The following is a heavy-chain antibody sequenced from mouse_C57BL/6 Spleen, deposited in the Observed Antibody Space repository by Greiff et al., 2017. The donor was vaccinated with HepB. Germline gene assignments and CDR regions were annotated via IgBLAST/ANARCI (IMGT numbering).Heavy chain of an antibody. J-gene: IGHJ2*01. D-gene: IGHD1-1*01. CDR3: APITTVVGLDY. CDR2: INPNNGGT. V-gene: IGHV1-26*01. Sequence: VKPGASVKISCKASGYTFTDYYMNWVKQSHGKSLEWIGDINPNNGGTSYNQKFKGKATLTVDKSSSTAYMELRSLTSEDSAVYYCAPITTVVGLDYWGQGTTLTVSS. CDR1: GYTFTDYY.